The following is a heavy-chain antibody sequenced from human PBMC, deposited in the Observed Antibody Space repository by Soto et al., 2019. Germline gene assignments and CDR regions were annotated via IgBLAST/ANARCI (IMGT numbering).Heavy chain of an antibody. CDR1: GYTFTSYG. D-gene: IGHD2-2*01. J-gene: IGHJ4*02. V-gene: IGHV1-18*01. CDR2: ISAYNGNT. CDR3: ARATTFHCSSTSCYISPYFEY. Sequence: ASVKVSCKASGYTFTSYGISWVRQAPGQGLEWMGWISAYNGNTNYAQKLQGRVTMTTDTSTSTAYMELRSLRSDDTAVYYCARATTFHCSSTSCYISPYFEYRGQGTLVTVSS.